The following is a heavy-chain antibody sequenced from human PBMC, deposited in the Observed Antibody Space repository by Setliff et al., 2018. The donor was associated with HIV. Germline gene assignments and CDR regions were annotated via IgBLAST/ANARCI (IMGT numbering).Heavy chain of an antibody. CDR3: ATAGGRSWFDP. V-gene: IGHV1-18*01. CDR2: ISAYNGNT. J-gene: IGHJ5*02. D-gene: IGHD3-16*01. CDR1: GYSFTTYA. Sequence: ASVKVSCKASGYSFTTYAISWVRQAPGQGLEWMGWISAYNGNTLYAQKFQGRVTMTTDTSTSTAYMDLRSLRSDDTAVYYCATAGGRSWFDPWGPGTLVTVSS.